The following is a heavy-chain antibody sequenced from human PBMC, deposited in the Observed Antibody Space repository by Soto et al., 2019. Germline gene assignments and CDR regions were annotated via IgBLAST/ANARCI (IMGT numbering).Heavy chain of an antibody. D-gene: IGHD4-17*01. V-gene: IGHV3-7*05. CDR1: GFTFSSYW. Sequence: EVQLVESGGGLVHPGGSLRLSCAASGFTFSSYWMSWVRQAPGKGLEWVANIKQDGSEKYYVDSVKGRFTISRDNAKNSLYLQMNSLRAEDTAVYYCARDSNLGAAFKIMTTVNLDYWCQGTLVTVSS. J-gene: IGHJ4*02. CDR3: ARDSNLGAAFKIMTTVNLDY. CDR2: IKQDGSEK.